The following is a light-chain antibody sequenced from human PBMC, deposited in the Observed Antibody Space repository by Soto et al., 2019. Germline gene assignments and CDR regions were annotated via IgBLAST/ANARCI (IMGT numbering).Light chain of an antibody. J-gene: IGKJ4*01. V-gene: IGKV1-9*01. CDR1: QGISSY. CDR3: QQLNSYPLT. CDR2: AAS. Sequence: DIQLTQSPSFLSASVGDRVTITCRASQGISSYLAWYQQKPGKAPKLLIYAASTLQSGVPSRFSGSGSGTEFTLTISSLQPEDFATDYCQQLNSYPLTCGGGTKVEIK.